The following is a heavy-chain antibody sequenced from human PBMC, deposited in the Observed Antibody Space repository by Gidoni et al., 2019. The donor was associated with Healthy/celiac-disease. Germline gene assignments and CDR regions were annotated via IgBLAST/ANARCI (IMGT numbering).Heavy chain of an antibody. Sequence: QVQLVQSGAEVKKPGASVKVSCKASGYTFTGSYMHWVRQAPGQGLEGMGWINPNSGGTNYAQKFQGRVTMTRDTSISTAYMELSRLRSDDTAVYYCASVIEERGQPVLLWFGELLERYYYYYGMDVWGQGTTVTVSS. J-gene: IGHJ6*02. CDR3: ASVIEERGQPVLLWFGELLERYYYYYGMDV. CDR1: GYTFTGSY. V-gene: IGHV1-2*02. D-gene: IGHD3-10*01. CDR2: INPNSGGT.